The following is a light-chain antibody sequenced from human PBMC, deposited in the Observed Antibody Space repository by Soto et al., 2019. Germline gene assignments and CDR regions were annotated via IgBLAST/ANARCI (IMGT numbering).Light chain of an antibody. J-gene: IGLJ1*01. CDR3: SSYTTSNTRQIV. V-gene: IGLV2-14*03. CDR1: SSDVGGYNY. Sequence: QSVLTQPASVSGSPVQSITISCTGTSSDVGGYNYVSWYQHHPGKAPKLIIYDVTNRPSGVSNPFSGSKSGNTASLTISGLQPEDEADHYCSSYTTSNTRQIVFGTGTKVTVL. CDR2: DVT.